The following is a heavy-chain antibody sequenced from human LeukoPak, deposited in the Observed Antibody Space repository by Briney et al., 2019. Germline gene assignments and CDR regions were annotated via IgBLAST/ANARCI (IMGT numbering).Heavy chain of an antibody. CDR2: IYYTGST. CDR1: GGSISSGGSY. V-gene: IGHV4-31*03. J-gene: IGHJ4*02. CDR3: ARGVGYCSGGRCYFDY. D-gene: IGHD2-15*01. Sequence: ASETLSLTCTVSGGSISSGGSYWGWIRQLPGKGLEWLGYIYYTGSTYYKPSLKSRVTMSVDTSKNHFSLKVNSVTAADTAVYYCARGVGYCSGGRCYFDYWGQGTLVTVSS.